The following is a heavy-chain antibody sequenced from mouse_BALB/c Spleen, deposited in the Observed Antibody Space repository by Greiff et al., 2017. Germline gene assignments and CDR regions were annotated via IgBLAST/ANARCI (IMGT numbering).Heavy chain of an antibody. D-gene: IGHD2-4*01. Sequence: DVMLVESGGGLVKPGGSLKLSCAASGFTFSSYTMSWVRQTPEKRLEWVATISSGGSYTYYPDSVKGRFTISRDNAKNTLYLQMSSLKSEDTAMYYCARYGDYDPFAYWGQGTLVTVSA. CDR3: ARYGDYDPFAY. V-gene: IGHV5-6-4*01. CDR1: GFTFSSYT. J-gene: IGHJ3*01. CDR2: ISSGGSYT.